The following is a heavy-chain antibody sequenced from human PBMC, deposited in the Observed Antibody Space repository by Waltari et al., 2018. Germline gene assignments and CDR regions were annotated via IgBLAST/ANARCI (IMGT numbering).Heavy chain of an antibody. CDR2: IYYSGST. V-gene: IGHV4-59*11. J-gene: IGHJ3*02. Sequence: QVQLQESGPGLVKPSETLSLTCTVSGGSISSPYWICIRQPPGKGLEWIGYIYYSGSTNYNPSLKSRVTISVDTSKNQFSLKLSSVTAADTAVYYCAVPTYCGGDCYSGDAFDIWGQGTMVTVSS. CDR3: AVPTYCGGDCYSGDAFDI. D-gene: IGHD2-21*01. CDR1: GGSISSPY.